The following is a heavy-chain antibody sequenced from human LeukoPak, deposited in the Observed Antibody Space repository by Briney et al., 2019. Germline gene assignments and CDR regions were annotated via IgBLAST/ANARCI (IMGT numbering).Heavy chain of an antibody. CDR1: VFTFSGYY. J-gene: IGHJ4*02. Sequence: RPGGSLRLSCVASVFTFSGYYMSWVRQAPGKGLEWVANIKQDGSEKYYVDSVKGRFTISRDNAKNSLYLQMNSLRAEDTAVYYCARDTQYYYYDSSGYCDYWGQGTLVTVSS. CDR3: ARDTQYYYYDSSGYCDY. CDR2: IKQDGSEK. D-gene: IGHD3-22*01. V-gene: IGHV3-7*01.